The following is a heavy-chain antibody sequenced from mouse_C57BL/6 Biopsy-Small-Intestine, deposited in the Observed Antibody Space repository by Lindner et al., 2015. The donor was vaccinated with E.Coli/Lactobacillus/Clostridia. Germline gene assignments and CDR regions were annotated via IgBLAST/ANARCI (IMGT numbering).Heavy chain of an antibody. D-gene: IGHD1-1*02. CDR1: GYTFTDYY. CDR2: INPNHGGI. CDR3: ARVLLRSYDTMDV. J-gene: IGHJ1*01. V-gene: IGHV1-18*01. Sequence: SVKVSCKASGYTFTDYYIHWVRQAPGQGLEWVGRINPNHGGINYEQNFQGRVTMTSDTAISTAYMELSRLRSDDTAVYYCARVLLRSYDTMDVWGQGTTVTVSS.